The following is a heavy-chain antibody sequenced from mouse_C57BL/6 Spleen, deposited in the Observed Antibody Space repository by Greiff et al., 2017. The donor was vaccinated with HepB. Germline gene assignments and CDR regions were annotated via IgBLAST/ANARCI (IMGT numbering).Heavy chain of an antibody. D-gene: IGHD2-2*01. J-gene: IGHJ3*01. CDR3: ARGLRREFAY. CDR2: IYPGDGDT. Sequence: VKLQESGAELVKPGASVKISCKASGYAFSSYWMNWVKQRPGKGLEWIGQIYPGDGDTNYNGKFKGKATLTADKSSSTAYMQLSSLTSEDSAVYFCARGLRREFAYWGQGTLVTVSA. CDR1: GYAFSSYW. V-gene: IGHV1-80*01.